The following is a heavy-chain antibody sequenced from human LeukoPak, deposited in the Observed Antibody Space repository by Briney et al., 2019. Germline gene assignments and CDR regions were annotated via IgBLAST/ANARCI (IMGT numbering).Heavy chain of an antibody. Sequence: GGSLSLSCAASGLTFSDYYMSWIRQAPGKGLEWVSYISSSGSTIYYADSVKGRFTISRDNAKNSLYLQMNSLRAEDTAVYYCARAGDSSGYYIYNWFDPWGQGTLVTVSS. CDR3: ARAGDSSGYYIYNWFDP. CDR1: GLTFSDYY. J-gene: IGHJ5*02. D-gene: IGHD3-22*01. CDR2: ISSSGSTI. V-gene: IGHV3-11*04.